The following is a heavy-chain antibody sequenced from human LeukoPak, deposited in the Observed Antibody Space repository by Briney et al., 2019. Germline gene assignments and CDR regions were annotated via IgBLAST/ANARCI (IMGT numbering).Heavy chain of an antibody. V-gene: IGHV3-74*03. CDR2: IDSNGGGA. Sequence: GGSLRLSCATSGFXFNIYWIQWVRQVPGKGLVWVSRIDSNGGGATYADSVKGRFTTSRDNGNNTMYLQMNSLRAEDTAVYYCAKAEGYDILTGLDYWGQGTLVTVSS. D-gene: IGHD3-9*01. CDR1: GFXFNIYW. CDR3: AKAEGYDILTGLDY. J-gene: IGHJ4*02.